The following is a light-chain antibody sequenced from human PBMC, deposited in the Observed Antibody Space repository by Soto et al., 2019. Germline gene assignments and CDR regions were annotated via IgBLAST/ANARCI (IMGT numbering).Light chain of an antibody. CDR3: QQYARPPFA. CDR1: QRISNSY. V-gene: IGKV3-20*01. Sequence: EMVLTQSPGTLSLSPGERATLSCRASQRISNSYLAWYQQKPGQAPRLLLYDASSRATGIPDRVSGSGSGTDFTLTISRLEPEDFAVYYCQQYARPPFAFGQGTKVEIK. J-gene: IGKJ2*01. CDR2: DAS.